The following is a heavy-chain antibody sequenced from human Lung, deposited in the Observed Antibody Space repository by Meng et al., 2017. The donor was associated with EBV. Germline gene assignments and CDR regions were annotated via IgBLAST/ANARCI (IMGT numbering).Heavy chain of an antibody. J-gene: IGHJ4*02. CDR2: IYNSGST. CDR3: AREGRSHQVGVSVY. Sequence: QWQLQYSGSGLVKPAQTLSITCIVSGGSISSGDYYWSWIRQPPGKGLEWIGYIYNSGSTYYNPSLKSRVTISVDTSKNQFSLKLRFVTAADTAVYYCAREGRSHQVGVSVYWGQGNLVTVSS. D-gene: IGHD2-21*01. CDR1: GGSISSGDYY. V-gene: IGHV4-30-4*01.